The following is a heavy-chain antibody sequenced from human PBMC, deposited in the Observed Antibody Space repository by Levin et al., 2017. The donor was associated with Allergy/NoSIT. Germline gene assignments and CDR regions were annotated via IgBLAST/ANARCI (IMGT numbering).Heavy chain of an antibody. J-gene: IGHJ4*02. V-gene: IGHV3-73*01. CDR1: GFTFSGSA. CDR2: IRSKANSYAT. CDR3: TRHPTVPVVAATDEGY. D-gene: IGHD2-15*01. Sequence: GGSLRLSCAASGFTFSGSAMHWVRQASGKGLEWVGRIRSKANSYATAYAASVKGRFTISRDDSKNTAYLQMNSLKTEDTAVYYCTRHPTVPVVAATDEGYWGQGTLVTVSS.